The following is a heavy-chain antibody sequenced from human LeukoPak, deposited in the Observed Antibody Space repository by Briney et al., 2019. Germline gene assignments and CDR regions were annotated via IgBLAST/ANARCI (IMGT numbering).Heavy chain of an antibody. V-gene: IGHV1-2*02. J-gene: IGHJ4*02. D-gene: IGHD3-3*01. CDR2: INPNSGGT. CDR3: ATYYDFWSGPNGVRFDY. CDR1: GYTFTGYY. Sequence: ASVKVSCKASGYTFTGYYMHWVRQAPGQGLEWMGWINPNSGGTNYAQKFQGRVTMTRDTSISTAYMELSRLRSDDTAVYYCATYYDFWSGPNGVRFDYWGQGTLVTVSS.